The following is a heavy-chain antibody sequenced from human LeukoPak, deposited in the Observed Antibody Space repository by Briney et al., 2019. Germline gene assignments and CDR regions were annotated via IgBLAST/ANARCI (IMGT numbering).Heavy chain of an antibody. Sequence: PGGSLRLSCAASGFTFSSYGMHWVRQAPGKGLEWVAVISYDGSNKYYADCVKGRFTISSDNSKNTLYLQMNSLRAEDTAVYYCAVMGDIVVVVPEPNDAFDIWGPGTMVTASS. CDR1: GFTFSSYG. CDR2: ISYDGSNK. D-gene: IGHD2-15*01. V-gene: IGHV3-30*03. CDR3: AVMGDIVVVVPEPNDAFDI. J-gene: IGHJ3*02.